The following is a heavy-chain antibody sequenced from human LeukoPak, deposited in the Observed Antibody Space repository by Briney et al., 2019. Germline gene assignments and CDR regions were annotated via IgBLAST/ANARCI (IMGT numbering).Heavy chain of an antibody. CDR2: IYSGGST. Sequence: GGSLRLSCAASGFTVSSNYMSWVRQAPGKGLEWVAVIYSGGSTYFVDALKVRFTTSRDNFKDTLYLQLNSLSAEYPAVYYFDRGLEVRGVLYDDWGLETLVTVAS. V-gene: IGHV3-53*01. CDR1: GFTVSSNY. CDR3: DRGLEVRGVLYDD. J-gene: IGHJ4*01. D-gene: IGHD3-10*01.